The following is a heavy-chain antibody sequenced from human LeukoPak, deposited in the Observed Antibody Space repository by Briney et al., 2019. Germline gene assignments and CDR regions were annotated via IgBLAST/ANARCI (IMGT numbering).Heavy chain of an antibody. J-gene: IGHJ5*02. CDR2: IYTSGNT. CDR1: GGSISSGRYY. CDR3: ARSSLEARPIAARANCFDP. V-gene: IGHV4-61*02. D-gene: IGHD6-6*01. Sequence: PSETPSLTCTVSGGSISSGRYYWSWIRQPAGKGLEWIGRIYTSGNTNYNPSLKSRVTISVDTSKSQFSLKLSSVTAADTAVYYCARSSLEARPIAARANCFDPWGQGTLVTVSS.